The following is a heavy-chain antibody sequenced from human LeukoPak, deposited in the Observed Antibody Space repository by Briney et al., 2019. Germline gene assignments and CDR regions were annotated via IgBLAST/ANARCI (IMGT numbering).Heavy chain of an antibody. CDR2: IYYSGST. Sequence: SETLSLTCTVSGGSISSGGYYWSWIRQHPGKGLEWIGYIYYSGSTYYNPSLKSRVTISVDTSKNQFSLKLTSVTAADTAVYYCARTSGRFGEPLSYYFDYWGQGTLVTVSS. J-gene: IGHJ4*02. D-gene: IGHD3-10*01. V-gene: IGHV4-30-4*08. CDR3: ARTSGRFGEPLSYYFDY. CDR1: GGSISSGGYY.